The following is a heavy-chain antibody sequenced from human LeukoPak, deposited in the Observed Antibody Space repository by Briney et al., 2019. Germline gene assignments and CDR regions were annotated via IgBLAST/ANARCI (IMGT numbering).Heavy chain of an antibody. CDR1: GGSISSYC. J-gene: IGHJ4*02. V-gene: IGHV4-59*08. CDR3: ARHLERGSNSYFDF. D-gene: IGHD1-26*01. CDR2: VYFSEST. Sequence: SETLSLICTVSGGSISSYCWSWIRQSPGKGLEWIGYVYFSESTNYNPSLKSRVTISVDTSKNQFSLKLSSVTAADTAVYYCARHLERGSNSYFDFWGQGTLVTVSS.